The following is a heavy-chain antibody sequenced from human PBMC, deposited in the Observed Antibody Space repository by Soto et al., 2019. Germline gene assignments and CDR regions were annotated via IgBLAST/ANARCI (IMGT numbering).Heavy chain of an antibody. Sequence: GGSLRLSCAASGFTVSSNYMSWVRQAPGKGLEWVSVIYIGGSTYYADSVKGRFTISRDNSKNTLYLQMNSLRAEDTAVYYCARGGMAGDLESDDAFDIWGQGTMVTVSS. J-gene: IGHJ3*02. CDR3: ARGGMAGDLESDDAFDI. D-gene: IGHD6-19*01. CDR2: IYIGGST. CDR1: GFTVSSNY. V-gene: IGHV3-53*01.